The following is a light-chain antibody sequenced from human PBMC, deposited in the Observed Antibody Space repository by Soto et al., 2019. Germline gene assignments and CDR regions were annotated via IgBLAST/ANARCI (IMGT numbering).Light chain of an antibody. J-gene: IGKJ1*01. Sequence: DIQMTQSPSSLSASVEDRVIITCRASQSISNHLNWYQQKPGKAPKLLIFAASSLQSGVPSRFSGSRSGPDFTLTISSLQPEAFATYYCQQSYSSPPTFGQGTKV. CDR1: QSISNH. V-gene: IGKV1-39*01. CDR2: AAS. CDR3: QQSYSSPPT.